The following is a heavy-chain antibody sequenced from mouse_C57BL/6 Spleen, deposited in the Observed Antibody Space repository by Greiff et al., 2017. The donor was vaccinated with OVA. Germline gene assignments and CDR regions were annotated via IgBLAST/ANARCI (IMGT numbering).Heavy chain of an antibody. D-gene: IGHD2-3*01. CDR3: AKIYDGYYDAMDY. CDR2: IWRGGST. J-gene: IGHJ4*01. Sequence: VQLQQSGPGLVQPSQSLSITCTVSGFSLTSYGVHWVRQSPGKGLEWLGVIWRGGSTDYNAAFMSRLSITKDNSKSQVFCKMNSLQAYDTAIYYCAKIYDGYYDAMDYWGQGTSVTVSS. CDR1: GFSLTSYG. V-gene: IGHV2-5*01.